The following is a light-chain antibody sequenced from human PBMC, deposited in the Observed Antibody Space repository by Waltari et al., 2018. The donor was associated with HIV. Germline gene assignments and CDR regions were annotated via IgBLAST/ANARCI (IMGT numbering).Light chain of an antibody. J-gene: IGLJ3*02. CDR2: YDD. V-gene: IGLV3-21*04. Sequence: SFVVTQSPSVSVAAGKTARITCGGDNVGDENVPWNQQKPGQAPVLVMFYDDNRPSGIPERFSGSKSGNTATLTISRVEVGDEADYYCQVWDTSRDQWVFGGGTKLTVL. CDR3: QVWDTSRDQWV. CDR1: NVGDEN.